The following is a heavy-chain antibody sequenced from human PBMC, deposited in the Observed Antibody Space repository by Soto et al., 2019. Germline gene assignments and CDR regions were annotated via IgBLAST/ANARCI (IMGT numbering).Heavy chain of an antibody. CDR2: SNAGNGNT. J-gene: IGHJ3*02. D-gene: IGHD1-26*01. V-gene: IGHV1-3*01. CDR1: GYTFTSYA. CDR3: ARERKVDTEPDAFDI. Sequence: ASVKVSCKASGYTFTSYAMHWVRQAPGQRLEWMGWSNAGNGNTKYSQKFQGRVTITRDTSASTAYMELSSLRSEDTAVYYCARERKVDTEPDAFDIWGQGTMVTVS.